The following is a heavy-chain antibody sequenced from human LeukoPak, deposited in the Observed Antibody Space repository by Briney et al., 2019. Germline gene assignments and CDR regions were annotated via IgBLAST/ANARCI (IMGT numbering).Heavy chain of an antibody. D-gene: IGHD2-2*01. CDR3: ARYRGCSSTSCYFRWFDP. Sequence: ASVKVSCKASGYTFTSYGISWVRQAPGQGLEWMGWISAYNGNTNYAQKLQDRVTMTTDTSTSTAYMELRSLRSDDTAVYYCARYRGCSSTSCYFRWFDPWGQGTLVTVSS. CDR2: ISAYNGNT. J-gene: IGHJ5*02. CDR1: GYTFTSYG. V-gene: IGHV1-18*01.